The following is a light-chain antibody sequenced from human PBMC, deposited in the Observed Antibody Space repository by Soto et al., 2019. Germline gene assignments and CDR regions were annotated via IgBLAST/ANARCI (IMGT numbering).Light chain of an antibody. Sequence: SVLTQPASVSGSPWQSITISCTGTSSEVGGYNYVSWYQQHPGKAPKLMIYDVSNRPSGVSNRFSGSKSGNTASLTISGLQAEDEADYYCSSYTSSTFYVFGTGTRSPS. CDR2: DVS. J-gene: IGLJ1*01. CDR3: SSYTSSTFYV. V-gene: IGLV2-14*01. CDR1: SSEVGGYNY.